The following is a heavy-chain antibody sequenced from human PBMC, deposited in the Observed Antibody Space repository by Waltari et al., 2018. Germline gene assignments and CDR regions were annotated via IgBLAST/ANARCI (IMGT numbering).Heavy chain of an antibody. J-gene: IGHJ5*02. V-gene: IGHV5-51*01. CDR2: IYPGDSET. CDR3: VRQVGTNWLDP. CDR1: GSPFTNYW. Sequence: EVQLVQSGAEVKKPGASLKSSCQASGSPFTNYWIGWVRQMPGKGLEWMGIIYPGDSETTYSPSFEGQVTISVDKSISISYLQWTSLKASDTAMYYCVRQVGTNWLDPWGQGTLVTVSS. D-gene: IGHD5-12*01.